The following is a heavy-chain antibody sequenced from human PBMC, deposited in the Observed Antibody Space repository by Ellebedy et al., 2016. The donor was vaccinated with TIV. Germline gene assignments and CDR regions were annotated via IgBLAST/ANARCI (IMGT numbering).Heavy chain of an antibody. CDR2: INPNSGGT. D-gene: IGHD6-19*01. CDR3: ARGPVAGTPYGMDV. CDR1: GYTFTGYY. Sequence: AASVKVSCKASGYTFTGYYMHWARQAPGQGLEWMGWINPNSGGTNYAQKFQGWVTMTRDTSISTAYMELSRLRSDDTAVYYCARGPVAGTPYGMDVWGQGTTVTVSS. J-gene: IGHJ6*02. V-gene: IGHV1-2*04.